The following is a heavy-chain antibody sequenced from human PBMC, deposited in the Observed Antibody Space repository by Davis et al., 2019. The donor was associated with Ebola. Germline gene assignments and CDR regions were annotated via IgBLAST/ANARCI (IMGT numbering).Heavy chain of an antibody. J-gene: IGHJ4*02. V-gene: IGHV4-34*01. CDR3: ARGLNYGYYFDY. CDR2: INHSGST. CDR1: GGSFSGYY. D-gene: IGHD1-7*01. Sequence: PSETLSLTCAVYGGSFSGYYWSWIRQPPGKGLEWIGEINHSGSTNYNPSLKSRVTISVDTSKNQFSLKLSSVTAADTAVYYCARGLNYGYYFDYWGQGTLVTVSS.